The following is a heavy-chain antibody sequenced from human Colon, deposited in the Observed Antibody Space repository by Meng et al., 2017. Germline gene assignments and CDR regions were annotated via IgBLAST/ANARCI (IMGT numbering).Heavy chain of an antibody. CDR2: IYYSGST. D-gene: IGHD3-22*01. Sequence: QVQLQEPGPRVGGPLETPSRTCTVSGGSVSSGSYYWSWIRQPPGKGLEWIGYIYYSGSTNYNPSLKSRVTISVDTSKNQFSLKLSSVTAADTAVYFCARGASDYDFDYWGQGTLVTVSS. CDR1: GGSVSSGSYY. J-gene: IGHJ4*02. CDR3: ARGASDYDFDY. V-gene: IGHV4-61*01.